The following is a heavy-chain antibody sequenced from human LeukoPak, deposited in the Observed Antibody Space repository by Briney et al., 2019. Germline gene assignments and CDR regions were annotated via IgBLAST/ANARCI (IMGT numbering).Heavy chain of an antibody. V-gene: IGHV4-59*01. J-gene: IGHJ4*02. D-gene: IGHD3-22*01. Sequence: PSETLSLTCTVSGGSISSYYWSWIRQPPGKGLEWIGYIYYSGSTNYNPSLKSRVTISADTSKNQFSLKLSSVTAANTAVYYCAGSYYDEVDYWGQGTLVTVSS. CDR2: IYYSGST. CDR1: GGSISSYY. CDR3: AGSYYDEVDY.